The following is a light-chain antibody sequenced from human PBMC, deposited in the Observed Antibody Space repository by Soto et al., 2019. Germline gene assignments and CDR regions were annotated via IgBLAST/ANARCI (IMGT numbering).Light chain of an antibody. V-gene: IGLV2-14*01. CDR1: SSDVGGYNF. CDR2: DVT. Sequence: ALTQPASVSGSPGQSITITCTGTSSDVGGYNFVSWYQQYPGKAPKLMIYDVTNRPSGVSNRFSASKSGNTASLTISGLQAEDEANYYCSSYTSSSTLVVFGGGTKVTVL. J-gene: IGLJ2*01. CDR3: SSYTSSSTLVV.